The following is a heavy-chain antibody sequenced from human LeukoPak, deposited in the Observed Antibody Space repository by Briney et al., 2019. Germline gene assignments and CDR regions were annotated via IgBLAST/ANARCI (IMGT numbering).Heavy chain of an antibody. D-gene: IGHD6-13*01. V-gene: IGHV4-59*01. CDR3: ARGVYIAAAQYGY. J-gene: IGHJ4*02. CDR2: IYYSGTT. CDR1: GGSISSYY. Sequence: SETLSLTCTVSGGSISSYYWCWIRQPPGKGLEWIGYIYYSGTTNYNPSLKSRVTISVDTSKNQFSLKLSSVTAADTAVYYCARGVYIAAAQYGYWGQGTLVTVSS.